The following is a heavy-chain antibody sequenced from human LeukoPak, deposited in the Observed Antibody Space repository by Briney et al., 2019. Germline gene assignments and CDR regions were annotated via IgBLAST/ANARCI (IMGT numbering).Heavy chain of an antibody. Sequence: GGSLRLSCTTSGFNFNNAWMNWVRQAPGKGLEWVAHIKQGGSETSYVDSVKGRFTVSRDSAKNSVYLQMNSLRAEDTAVYYCARWRWAQSEFVYWGQGSLVTVSS. CDR3: ARWRWAQSEFVY. CDR1: GFNFNNAW. J-gene: IGHJ4*02. D-gene: IGHD5-24*01. CDR2: IKQGGSET. V-gene: IGHV3-7*01.